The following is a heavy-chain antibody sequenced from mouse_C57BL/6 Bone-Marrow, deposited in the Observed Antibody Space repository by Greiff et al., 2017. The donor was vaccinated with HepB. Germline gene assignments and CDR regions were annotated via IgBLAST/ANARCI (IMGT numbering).Heavy chain of an antibody. CDR2: IRSKSSNYAT. CDR1: GFTFNTYA. CDR3: VRGGGYDGRKNAMDY. V-gene: IGHV10-3*01. D-gene: IGHD2-2*01. J-gene: IGHJ4*01. Sequence: EVQLQESGGGLVQPKGSLKLSCAASGFTFNTYAMHWVRQAPGKGLEWVARIRSKSSNYATYYADSVKDRFTISRDDSQSMLYLQMNNLKTEDTAMYYCVRGGGYDGRKNAMDYWGQGTSVTVSS.